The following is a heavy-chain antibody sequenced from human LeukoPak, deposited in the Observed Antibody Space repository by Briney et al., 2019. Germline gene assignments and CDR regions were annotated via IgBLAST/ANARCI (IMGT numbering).Heavy chain of an antibody. D-gene: IGHD3-22*01. V-gene: IGHV3-48*03. CDR3: ARDPGGYYYDSSGYIY. CDR2: ISSSGSTI. CDR1: GFTFSSYE. J-gene: IGHJ4*02. Sequence: GGSLRHSCAASGFTFSSYEMNWVRQAPGKGLEWVSYISSSGSTIYYADSVKGRFTISRDNAKNSLYLQMNSLRAEDTAVYYCARDPGGYYYDSSGYIYWGQGTLVTVSS.